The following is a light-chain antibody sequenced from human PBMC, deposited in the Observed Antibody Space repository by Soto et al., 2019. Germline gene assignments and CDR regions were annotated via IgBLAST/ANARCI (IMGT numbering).Light chain of an antibody. CDR2: EGS. J-gene: IGLJ1*01. CDR1: SSDVGSYNL. V-gene: IGLV2-23*01. Sequence: QSALTQPASVSGSPGQSITISCTGTSSDVGSYNLVSWYQQHPGKAPKLMIYEGSKRPSGVSNRFSGSKSGNTASLTISGLQAEDGADYYCCSYAGRSTYVFGSGTKLTVL. CDR3: CSYAGRSTYV.